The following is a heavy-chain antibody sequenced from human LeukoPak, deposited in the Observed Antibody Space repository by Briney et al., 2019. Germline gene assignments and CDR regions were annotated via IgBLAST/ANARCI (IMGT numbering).Heavy chain of an antibody. CDR1: GLTFSSYA. CDR2: ISGGGGNT. CDR3: ANAVGPRGYYFDS. V-gene: IGHV3-23*01. J-gene: IGHJ4*02. D-gene: IGHD1-26*01. Sequence: GGSLRLSCAASGLTFSSYAMSWVRQAPGRGLEWDSTISGGGGNTYYADSVKGRFTISRDNSKNTVHLQVSSLRADDTAVYYCANAVGPRGYYFDSWGQGTLVTVSP.